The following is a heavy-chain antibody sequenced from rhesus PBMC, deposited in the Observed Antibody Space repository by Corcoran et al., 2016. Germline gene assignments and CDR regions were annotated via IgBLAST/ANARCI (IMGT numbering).Heavy chain of an antibody. CDR3: ARLSTVDY. Sequence: QVQLQESGPGLVKPLETLALTCAVSGGSIGCNYWSWIRQAPGSGLDGIGYIYGSGSNTNFNPSLKSPVTLSVDTTKNQLSLKLSSVTAADTAVYYCARLSTVDYWGQGVLVTVSS. J-gene: IGHJ4*01. CDR2: IYGSGSNT. V-gene: IGHV4S11*01. CDR1: GGSIGCNY. D-gene: IGHD2-15*01.